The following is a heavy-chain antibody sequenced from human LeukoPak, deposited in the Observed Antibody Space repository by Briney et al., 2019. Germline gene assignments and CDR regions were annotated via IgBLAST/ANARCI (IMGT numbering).Heavy chain of an antibody. J-gene: IGHJ6*02. CDR3: ARGEGGSSGSYYIYYYYGMDV. V-gene: IGHV3-74*01. CDR2: INSDGSST. D-gene: IGHD1-26*01. CDR1: GFTFSSYW. Sequence: PGGSLRLSCAASGFTFSSYWMHWVRQAPGKGLVWVSRINSDGSSTSYADSVKGRFTISRDNAKNTLYLQMNSLRAEDTAVYYCARGEGGSSGSYYIYYYYGMDVWGQGTTVTVSS.